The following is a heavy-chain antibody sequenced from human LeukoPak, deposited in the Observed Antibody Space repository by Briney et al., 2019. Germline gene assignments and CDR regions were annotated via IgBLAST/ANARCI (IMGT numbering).Heavy chain of an antibody. CDR3: AREVASGYCIDGVCPPFGY. V-gene: IGHV1-2*02. Sequence: SVRVSCKASGYTFTGHYLHWVRQAPGQGLEWMGWIDPHSGDTNYAQKFQGRVPMTRDTSITTAYMELSRLTSDDTAVYYCAREVASGYCIDGVCPPFGYWGQGTLVTVSS. CDR2: IDPHSGDT. J-gene: IGHJ4*02. D-gene: IGHD2-8*01. CDR1: GYTFTGHY.